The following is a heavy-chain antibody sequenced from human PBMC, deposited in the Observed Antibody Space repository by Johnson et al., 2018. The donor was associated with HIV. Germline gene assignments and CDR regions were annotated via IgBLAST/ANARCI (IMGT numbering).Heavy chain of an antibody. CDR1: GFTFSSYA. CDR2: ISYDGSNK. Sequence: QVQLVESGGGVVQPGRSLRLSCAASGFTFSSYAMHWVRQAPGKGLEWVAVISYDGSNKYYADSVKGRFTISRDNSKNTLYLQMNSLRDEDTAVYYCARAGRLGYCSGGSCYSPAFDIWGQGTLVTVSS. V-gene: IGHV3-30-3*01. J-gene: IGHJ3*02. CDR3: ARAGRLGYCSGGSCYSPAFDI. D-gene: IGHD2-15*01.